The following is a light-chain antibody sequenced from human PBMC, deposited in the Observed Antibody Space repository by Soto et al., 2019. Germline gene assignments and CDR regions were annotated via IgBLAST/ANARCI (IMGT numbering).Light chain of an antibody. CDR2: EVN. CDR1: SSDVGGYNY. CDR3: KSYTGINNGV. V-gene: IGLV2-8*01. Sequence: QSALTQPPSASGSPGQSVTISCTGTSSDVGGYNYVSWYQQHPGKAPKVMIYEVNKRPSGVPDRFCGSKSCNTASLTVSGLQAEDEADYFCKSYTGINNGVFGGGTKLTVL. J-gene: IGLJ3*02.